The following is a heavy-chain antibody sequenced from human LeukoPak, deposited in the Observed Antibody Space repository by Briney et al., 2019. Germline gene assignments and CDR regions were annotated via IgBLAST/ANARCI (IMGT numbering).Heavy chain of an antibody. V-gene: IGHV3-48*02. J-gene: IGHJ4*02. CDR1: GFTFSTYS. Sequence: PGGSLRLSCAASGFTFSTYSMNWVRQAPGKGLEWISYITSSSNIKYYADSVKGRFTISRDNVKNSLFLQMNSLRDEDTAVYYCARDRLGVENFGANAFDQWGRGTLVTVSS. CDR2: ITSSSNIK. CDR3: ARDRLGVENFGANAFDQ. D-gene: IGHD4/OR15-4a*01.